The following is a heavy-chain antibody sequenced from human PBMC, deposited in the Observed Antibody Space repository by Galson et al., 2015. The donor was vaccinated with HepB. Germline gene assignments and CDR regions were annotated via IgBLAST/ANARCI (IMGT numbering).Heavy chain of an antibody. CDR1: GYTFTNFD. CDR2: MSPNSGNA. CDR3: ARIDLTYFSSTSCYWHDYSFVMDV. V-gene: IGHV1-8*01. D-gene: IGHD2-2*01. Sequence: SVKVSCKASGYTFTNFDIHWVRQAPAQGLEWMGWMSPNSGNADYTQKFQGRVPMTADTSTNTAYLELTSLQSDDTAVYFCARIDLTYFSSTSCYWHDYSFVMDVWGQGTTVTVSS. J-gene: IGHJ6*02.